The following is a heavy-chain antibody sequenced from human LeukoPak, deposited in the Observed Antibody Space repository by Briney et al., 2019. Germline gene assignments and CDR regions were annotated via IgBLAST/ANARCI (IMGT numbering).Heavy chain of an antibody. D-gene: IGHD3-22*01. Sequence: ASVKVSCKASGYTFTSYGISWVRQAPGQGLEWMGWISAYNGNTNYAQKLQGRVTMTTDTSTSTAYMELSRLRSDDTAVYYCASLGRITMIVVVTDDAFDIWGQGTMATVSS. CDR1: GYTFTSYG. J-gene: IGHJ3*02. V-gene: IGHV1-18*01. CDR2: ISAYNGNT. CDR3: ASLGRITMIVVVTDDAFDI.